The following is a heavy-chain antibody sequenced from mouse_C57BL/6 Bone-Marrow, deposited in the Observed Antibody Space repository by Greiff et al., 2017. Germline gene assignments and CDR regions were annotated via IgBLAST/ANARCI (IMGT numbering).Heavy chain of an antibody. Sequence: VQLKESGPELVKPGASVKISCKASGYSFTDYNMNWVKQSNGKSLEWIGVINPNYGTTSYNQKFKGRATLTVDQSSSTAYMQLNSLTSEDSAVYYCARGYDYAYAMDYWGQGTSVTVSS. CDR3: ARGYDYAYAMDY. CDR2: INPNYGTT. D-gene: IGHD2-4*01. CDR1: GYSFTDYN. V-gene: IGHV1-39*01. J-gene: IGHJ4*01.